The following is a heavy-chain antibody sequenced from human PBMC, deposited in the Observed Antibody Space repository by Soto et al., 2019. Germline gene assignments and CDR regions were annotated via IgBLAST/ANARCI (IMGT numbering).Heavy chain of an antibody. CDR2: ISDSGAVI. D-gene: IGHD3-22*01. V-gene: IGHV3-23*01. J-gene: IGHJ6*02. CDR1: GFTVRDYA. Sequence: GGSLRLSCTASGFTVRDYAMIWVRQAPGKGLQWGSGISDSGAVIFHADSVRGRFTISRDNSKNTLYLQMNSLKTEDTAVYYCTTDLSYYYDSSCYASEMDVWGQGTTVTVSS. CDR3: TTDLSYYYDSSCYASEMDV.